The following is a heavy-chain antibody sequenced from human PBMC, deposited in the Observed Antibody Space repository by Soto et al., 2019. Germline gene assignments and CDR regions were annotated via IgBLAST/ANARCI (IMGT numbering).Heavy chain of an antibody. Sequence: PWENVSLGCAVPDGCSGSSGYYCGGIRQPPGKGLEWIGSIYYSGSTYYNPSLKSRVTISVDTSKNQFSLKLSSVTAADTAVYYCARLDLRGPYYFDYWGQGTLVTVSS. CDR3: ARLDLRGPYYFDY. CDR2: IYYSGST. V-gene: IGHV4-39*01. CDR1: DGCSGSSGYY. J-gene: IGHJ4*02.